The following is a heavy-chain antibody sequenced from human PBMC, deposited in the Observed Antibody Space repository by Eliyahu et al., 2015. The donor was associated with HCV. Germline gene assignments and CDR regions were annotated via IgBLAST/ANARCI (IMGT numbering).Heavy chain of an antibody. CDR3: ASGGGGIAVTGTGGWFDP. Sequence: QVQLQESGPGLVNPSETLSLSCTVSGXSITTYYWXWIRQPPGKXLEWIGYIQYRGSTNYHPSLKXRVTMSVDTSKNQFSLKLTSVTAADTAMYYCASGGGGIAVTGTGGWFDPWGQGTLVTVSP. J-gene: IGHJ5*02. CDR1: GXSITTYY. CDR2: IQYRGST. D-gene: IGHD6-19*01. V-gene: IGHV4-59*01.